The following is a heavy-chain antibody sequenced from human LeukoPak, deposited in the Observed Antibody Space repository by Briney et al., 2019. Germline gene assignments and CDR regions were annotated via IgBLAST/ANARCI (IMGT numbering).Heavy chain of an antibody. CDR2: INHSGST. J-gene: IGHJ5*02. CDR3: ARAYYGSGSYYKKNWFDP. V-gene: IGHV4-34*01. Sequence: SETLSLTCAVYGGSFSGYYGSWIRQPPGKGLEWIGEINHSGSTNYNPSLKGRVTISVDTSKNQFSLKLSSVTAADTAVYYCARAYYGSGSYYKKNWFDPWGQGTLVTVSS. D-gene: IGHD3-10*01. CDR1: GGSFSGYY.